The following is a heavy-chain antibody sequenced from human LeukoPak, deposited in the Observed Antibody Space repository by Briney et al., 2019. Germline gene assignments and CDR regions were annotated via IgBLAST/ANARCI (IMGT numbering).Heavy chain of an antibody. Sequence: PSETLSLTCNVSGYSITSGYYWAWIRQPPGKGLEWIGEINHSGSTNYNPSLKSRVTISVDTSKNQFSLKLSSVTAADTAVYYCARGRNFWSGYYKTGGYYMDVWGKGTTVTVSS. CDR3: ARGRNFWSGYYKTGGYYMDV. J-gene: IGHJ6*03. CDR2: INHSGST. V-gene: IGHV4-38-2*02. D-gene: IGHD3-3*01. CDR1: GYSITSGYY.